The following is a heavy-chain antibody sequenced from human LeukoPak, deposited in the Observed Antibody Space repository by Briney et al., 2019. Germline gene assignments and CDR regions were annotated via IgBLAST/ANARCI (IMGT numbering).Heavy chain of an antibody. CDR3: AKDLGTMVRVYYFDY. CDR2: ISGSGGST. V-gene: IGHV3-23*01. D-gene: IGHD3-10*01. CDR1: GFTFSSYA. J-gene: IGHJ4*02. Sequence: GGSLRLSCAASGFTFSSYAMSWVRQAPGKGLEWVSAISGSGGSTYYADSVKGRFTISRDNSKNTLYLQMNSLKAEDTAVYYCAKDLGTMVRVYYFDYWGQGTLVTVSS.